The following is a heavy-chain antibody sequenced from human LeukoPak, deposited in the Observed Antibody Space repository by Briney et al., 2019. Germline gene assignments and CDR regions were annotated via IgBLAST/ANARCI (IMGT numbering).Heavy chain of an antibody. D-gene: IGHD2-15*01. CDR1: GCTFSSYA. V-gene: IGHV3-23*01. J-gene: IGHJ4*02. Sequence: PGGSLRLSCAASGCTFSSYAMSWVRQAPGKGLEWVSAISGSGGSTYYADSVKGRFTISRDNSKNTLYLQMNSLRAEDTAVYYCAKVGVVVAATLYFDYWGQGTLVTVSS. CDR2: ISGSGGST. CDR3: AKVGVVVAATLYFDY.